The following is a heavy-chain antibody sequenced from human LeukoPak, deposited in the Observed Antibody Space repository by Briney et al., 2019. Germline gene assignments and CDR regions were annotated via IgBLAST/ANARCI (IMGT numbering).Heavy chain of an antibody. Sequence: QPGGSLLLSCAASGFIFSSYAMSWVRQAPGKGLEWVSTVGGSGDSTFYADSVKGRFTVSRDNSKNTLYLQMNSLRVEDTAVYYCAKDRRGRAVAGTGNEHWGQGTLVTVSS. D-gene: IGHD6-19*01. V-gene: IGHV3-23*01. CDR1: GFIFSSYA. CDR2: VGGSGDST. CDR3: AKDRRGRAVAGTGNEH. J-gene: IGHJ4*02.